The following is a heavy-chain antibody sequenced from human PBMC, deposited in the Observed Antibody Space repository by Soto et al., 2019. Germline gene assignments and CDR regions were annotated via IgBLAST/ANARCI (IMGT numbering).Heavy chain of an antibody. CDR3: ARDYDYFYDGSNLYSRPFDA. CDR2: IYHSGII. CDR1: GYSISSGYY. D-gene: IGHD3-22*01. J-gene: IGHJ4*02. V-gene: IGHV4-38-2*02. Sequence: PSETLSLTCTVSGYSISSGYYWGWIRQPPGKGLEWVGSIYHSGIIYYNPSLKSRVTISVDTSKIQFSLELTSVTAADTAVYYCARDYDYFYDGSNLYSRPFDAWGQGALVTVSS.